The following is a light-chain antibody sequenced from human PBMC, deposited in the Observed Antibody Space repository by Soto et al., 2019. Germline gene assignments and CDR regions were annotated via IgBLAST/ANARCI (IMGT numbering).Light chain of an antibody. J-gene: IGKJ1*01. V-gene: IGKV3-20*01. CDR2: GAS. CDR3: QQYGNSPPWT. CDR1: QIVSSGY. Sequence: EIVLTQSPGTLSLSPGERATLSCRASQIVSSGYLACYQQKPSQAPRLRIYGASRRATGIPDRLSGSGCGTDFTLTIIRMEHEDFSVYYCQQYGNSPPWTFGQGTKVEIK.